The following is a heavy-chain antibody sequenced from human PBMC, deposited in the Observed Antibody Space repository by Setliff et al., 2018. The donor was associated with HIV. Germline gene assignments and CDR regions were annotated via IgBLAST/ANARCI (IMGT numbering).Heavy chain of an antibody. J-gene: IGHJ3*02. CDR3: AKDGDYSNWDYDAFDI. Sequence: GGSLRLSCAVSGFTFSDYYMTWIRQAPGKGLEWVSYITSSSSYTNYADSVEGRFSISRDNAKNSLYLQMNSLRAEDTAVYYCAKDGDYSNWDYDAFDIWGQGTMVTVSS. V-gene: IGHV3-11*06. CDR1: GFTFSDYY. D-gene: IGHD1-7*01. CDR2: ITSSSSYT.